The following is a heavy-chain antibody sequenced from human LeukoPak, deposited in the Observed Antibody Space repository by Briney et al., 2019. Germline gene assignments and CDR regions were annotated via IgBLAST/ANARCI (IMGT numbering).Heavy chain of an antibody. Sequence: PGGSLRLSCAASGFTFSSYEMNWVRQAPGKGLEWVSYISSSDSTIYYADSVKGRFTISRDNAKNSLYLQMNSLRAEDTAVYYCARDRDSSGWYYEAEYFQHWGQGTLVTVSS. CDR1: GFTFSSYE. J-gene: IGHJ1*01. D-gene: IGHD6-19*01. CDR2: ISSSDSTI. CDR3: ARDRDSSGWYYEAEYFQH. V-gene: IGHV3-48*03.